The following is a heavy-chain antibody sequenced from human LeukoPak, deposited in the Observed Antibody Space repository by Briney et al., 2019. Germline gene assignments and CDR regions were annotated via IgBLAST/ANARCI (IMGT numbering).Heavy chain of an antibody. CDR3: ARARYANAWYAFDI. V-gene: IGHV4-59*02. D-gene: IGHD2-2*01. J-gene: IGHJ3*02. CDR1: GGSVSSYY. Sequence: SDTLSLTCTVSGGSVSSYYWSWIRRPPGRGLEWFAYLSHSGSSDSNPSLTSRVTTLVDTSKNQFSLKLTSVSAADTAVYYCARARYANAWYAFDIWGHGTMVTVSS. CDR2: LSHSGSS.